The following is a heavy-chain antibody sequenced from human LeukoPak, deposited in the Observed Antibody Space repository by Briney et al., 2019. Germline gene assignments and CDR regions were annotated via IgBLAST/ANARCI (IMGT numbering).Heavy chain of an antibody. CDR3: ASTSGRRGFDY. Sequence: GGSLRLSCAASGFTFSSFGMHWVRQAPGKGLEWVAVISYDGTNKYYADSVKGRFTISRDNSKNTLYLQMNSLRAEDTAVYYCASTSGRRGFDYWGQGTLVTVSS. CDR1: GFTFSSFG. V-gene: IGHV3-30*03. J-gene: IGHJ4*02. D-gene: IGHD1-1*01. CDR2: ISYDGTNK.